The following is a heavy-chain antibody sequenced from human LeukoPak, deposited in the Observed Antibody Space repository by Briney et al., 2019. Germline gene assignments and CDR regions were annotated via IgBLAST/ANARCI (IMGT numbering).Heavy chain of an antibody. Sequence: SETLSLTCAVYGGSFSGYYWSWIRQPPGKGLEWIGEINHSGSTNYNPSLKSRVTISVDTSKNQFSLKLSSVTAADTAVYYCARHYCIGDSCFKPGFDLWGRGTLVTVSS. CDR3: ARHYCIGDSCFKPGFDL. V-gene: IGHV4-34*01. J-gene: IGHJ2*01. D-gene: IGHD2-15*01. CDR2: INHSGST. CDR1: GGSFSGYY.